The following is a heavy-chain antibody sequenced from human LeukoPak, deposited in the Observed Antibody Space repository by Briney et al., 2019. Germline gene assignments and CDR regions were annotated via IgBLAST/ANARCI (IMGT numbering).Heavy chain of an antibody. CDR2: ISGSGGST. Sequence: PGGSLRLSCTASGFTFSSYAMNWVRQAPGKGLEWVSAISGSGGSTYYADSVKGRFTISRDNSKNTLYLQMNSLRAEDTAVYYCAKGDYDFWSGYFFYYYGMDVWGQGTTVTVSS. J-gene: IGHJ6*02. D-gene: IGHD3-3*01. CDR3: AKGDYDFWSGYFFYYYGMDV. V-gene: IGHV3-23*01. CDR1: GFTFSSYA.